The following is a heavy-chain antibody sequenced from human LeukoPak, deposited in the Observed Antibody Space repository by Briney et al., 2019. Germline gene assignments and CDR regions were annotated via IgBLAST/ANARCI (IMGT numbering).Heavy chain of an antibody. V-gene: IGHV7-4-1*02. Sequence: ASVKVSCKASGYTFTSYAMNWVRQAPGQGLEWMGWINTNTGNPTYAQGSTGRFVFSLDTSVSTAYLQISSLKAEDTAVYCRARDPYGEWELPLGGVDHWGQGTLVTVSS. J-gene: IGHJ4*02. CDR2: INTNTGNP. CDR3: ARDPYGEWELPLGGVDH. D-gene: IGHD1-26*01. CDR1: GYTFTSYA.